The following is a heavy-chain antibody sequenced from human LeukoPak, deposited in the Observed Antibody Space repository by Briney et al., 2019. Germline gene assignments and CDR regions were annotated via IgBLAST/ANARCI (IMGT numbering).Heavy chain of an antibody. D-gene: IGHD3-22*01. V-gene: IGHV4-59*10. CDR2: ISSSGST. CDR3: ARGPYSYDSSGAFDI. CDR1: GGSFSGYY. J-gene: IGHJ3*02. Sequence: TSETLSLTCAVYGGSFSGYYWSWIRQPAGKGLEWIGRISSSGSTNYNPSLKSRVTISVDTSKNQFSLKLSSVTAADTAVYFCARGPYSYDSSGAFDIWGQGTMVTVSS.